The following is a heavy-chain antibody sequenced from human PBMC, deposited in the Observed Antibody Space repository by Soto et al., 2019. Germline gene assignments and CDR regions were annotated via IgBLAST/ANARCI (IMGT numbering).Heavy chain of an antibody. V-gene: IGHV4-30-4*01. CDR2: IYYSGST. D-gene: IGHD5-12*01. J-gene: IGHJ5*02. CDR3: ARGEDGYNYNNWFDP. Sequence: SETLSLTCTVSGGSISSGDYYWSWIRQPPGKGLEWIGYIYYSGSTYYNPSLKSRVTISVDTSKNQFSLKLSSVTAADTAVYYCARGEDGYNYNNWFDPWGQGTLVTVSS. CDR1: GGSISSGDYY.